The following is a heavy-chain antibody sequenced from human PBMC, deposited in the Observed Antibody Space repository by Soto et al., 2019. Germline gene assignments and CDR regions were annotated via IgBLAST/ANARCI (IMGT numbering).Heavy chain of an antibody. CDR2: ISYDGSNR. D-gene: IGHD2-8*01. CDR3: ARERRPCSNGVCYPYDAFDI. J-gene: IGHJ3*02. Sequence: QVQLVESGGGMVQPGRSLRLSCAASGFTFSSYAMHWVRQAPGKGLEWVAVISYDGSNRYYADSVKGRFTISRDNSKNTLYLQMNSLRAEDTAVYYCARERRPCSNGVCYPYDAFDIWGQGTMVTVSS. V-gene: IGHV3-30-3*01. CDR1: GFTFSSYA.